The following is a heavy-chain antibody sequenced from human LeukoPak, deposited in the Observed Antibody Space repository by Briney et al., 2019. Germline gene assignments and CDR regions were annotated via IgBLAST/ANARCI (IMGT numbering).Heavy chain of an antibody. V-gene: IGHV3-7*01. CDR2: IKQDGSEK. CDR3: ARDGYFGVRGLRAHYYFDY. CDR1: GFTFSSYW. J-gene: IGHJ4*02. D-gene: IGHD3-10*01. Sequence: PGGSLRLSCAASGFTFSSYWMSWVRQAPGKGLEWVANIKQDGSEKYYADSVKGRFTISRDNSKNTLYLQMNSLRAEDTAVYYCARDGYFGVRGLRAHYYFDYWGQGTLVTVSS.